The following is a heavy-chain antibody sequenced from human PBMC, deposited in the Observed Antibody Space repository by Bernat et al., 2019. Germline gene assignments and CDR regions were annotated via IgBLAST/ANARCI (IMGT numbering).Heavy chain of an antibody. V-gene: IGHV3-74*01. Sequence: EVQLVESGGGLAQPGGSLRLSCAASGFTFSSYWMHWVRQAPGKGLVWVSRINSDGSSTSYADSVKDRFTISRDNAKNTLYLQMNSLRAEDTAVYYCARGGSYYDSSGYYSTPDYWGQGTLVTVSS. CDR3: ARGGSYYDSSGYYSTPDY. CDR2: INSDGSST. J-gene: IGHJ4*02. D-gene: IGHD3-22*01. CDR1: GFTFSSYW.